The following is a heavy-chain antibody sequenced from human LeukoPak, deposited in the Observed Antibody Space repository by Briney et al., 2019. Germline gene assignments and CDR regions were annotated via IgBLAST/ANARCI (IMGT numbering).Heavy chain of an antibody. J-gene: IGHJ4*02. CDR2: INHSRST. Sequence: SETLSLTCAVYGGSFSPYYWSWIRQSPDKGLEWIGEINHSRSTNYNPSLKSRVTISVDTSKNQFSLKLSSVTAADTAVYYCAQTGRGGSGSYFVDYWGQGTLVTVSS. V-gene: IGHV4-34*01. D-gene: IGHD3-10*01. CDR3: AQTGRGGSGSYFVDY. CDR1: GGSFSPYY.